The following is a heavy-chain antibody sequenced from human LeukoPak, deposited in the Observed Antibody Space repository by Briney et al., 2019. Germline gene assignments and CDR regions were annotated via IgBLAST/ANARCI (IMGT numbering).Heavy chain of an antibody. J-gene: IGHJ4*02. D-gene: IGHD3-16*01. V-gene: IGHV3-74*01. CDR3: VRDLILVWTPGDDFDF. Sequence: GGSLRLSCAASGFAFSAYWMHWVRQAPGKGLEWVSRINEDATTITYADSVKGRFIISRDNSKKSLYLQMNNLRAEDTAVYYCVRDLILVWTPGDDFDFWGQGTLVIVTS. CDR1: GFAFSAYW. CDR2: INEDATTI.